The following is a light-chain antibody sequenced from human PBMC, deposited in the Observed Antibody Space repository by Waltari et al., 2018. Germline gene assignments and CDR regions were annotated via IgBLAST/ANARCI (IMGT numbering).Light chain of an antibody. Sequence: DIVMTQSPDSLAVSLGERATINRKSTQCVLYSSNNKNYLAWYQQKPGQASKLLLYWAATRESGVPDRFSGSGSGTDFTLTISSLQAEDVAVYYCQQYYSTRPLTFGGGTKVEIK. CDR3: QQYYSTRPLT. CDR1: QCVLYSSNNKNY. J-gene: IGKJ4*01. CDR2: WAA. V-gene: IGKV4-1*01.